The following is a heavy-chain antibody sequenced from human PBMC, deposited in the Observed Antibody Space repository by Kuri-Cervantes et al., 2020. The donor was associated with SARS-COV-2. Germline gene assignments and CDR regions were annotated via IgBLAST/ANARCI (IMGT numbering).Heavy chain of an antibody. D-gene: IGHD6-6*01. CDR1: GFTFSDYY. CDR3: ARDDSSWGPNWFDP. J-gene: IGHJ5*02. CDR2: ISSSGSTI. V-gene: IGHV3-11*04. Sequence: GGSLRLSCAASGFTFSDYYMSWIRQAPGKGLEWVSYISSSGSTIYYADSVKGRFTISRDNAKNSLYLQMNSLRAEDTAVYYCARDDSSWGPNWFDPWGQGTLVTVSS.